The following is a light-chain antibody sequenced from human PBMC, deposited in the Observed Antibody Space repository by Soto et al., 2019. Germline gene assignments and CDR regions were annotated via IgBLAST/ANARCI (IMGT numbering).Light chain of an antibody. CDR1: SSNIGSNY. V-gene: IGLV1-47*01. CDR3: AAWDDSLGGVV. J-gene: IGLJ2*01. Sequence: QPVLTQPPSASGTPGQRVTISCSGSSSNIGSNYVYWYQQLPGTAPKLLIYRNNQRPSGVPDRFSGSKSGTSASLAISGLRSEDEADYYCAAWDDSLGGVVLGGGTKLPAL. CDR2: RNN.